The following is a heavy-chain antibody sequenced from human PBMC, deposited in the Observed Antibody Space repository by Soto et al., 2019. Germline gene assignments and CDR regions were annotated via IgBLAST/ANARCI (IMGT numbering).Heavy chain of an antibody. V-gene: IGHV5-10-1*01. CDR2: IDPSDSYT. CDR1: GYSFTGYW. CDR3: ARHIRMNDAFDI. Sequence: RGESLKISCNGSGYSFTGYWISWVRQMPGKGLEWMGRIDPSDSYTNYSPSFQGHVTISADKSISTAYLQWSSLKASDTAMYYCARHIRMNDAFDIWGQGTMVTVSS. J-gene: IGHJ3*02. D-gene: IGHD1-20*01.